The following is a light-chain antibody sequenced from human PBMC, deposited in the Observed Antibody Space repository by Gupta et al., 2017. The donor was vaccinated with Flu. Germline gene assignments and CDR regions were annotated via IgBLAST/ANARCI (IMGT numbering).Light chain of an antibody. Sequence: DIQMTQSPSPLPASVGDRVTITCRASQRITTWLAWYQQKLGKAPRLLVYRASSLDHGVPSRFSGSGSGTEFTLTITSLQPDDFATYYCQQYDSYPYTFGQGTKLEIK. CDR3: QQYDSYPYT. CDR2: RAS. CDR1: QRITTW. V-gene: IGKV1-5*03. J-gene: IGKJ2*01.